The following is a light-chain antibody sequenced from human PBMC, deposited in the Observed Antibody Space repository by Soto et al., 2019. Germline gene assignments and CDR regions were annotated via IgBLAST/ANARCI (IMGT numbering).Light chain of an antibody. V-gene: IGKV1-5*03. CDR2: KAS. Sequence: DIQMTPSASTLSASVGGIVLGSRRISQSISSWLAWYQQKPGKAPKLLIYKASSLESGVPSRFSGSGSGTELTLTISSLQPDDFATYYCQEYNSYSPRSFGGGTKVDIK. CDR1: QSISSW. J-gene: IGKJ4*01. CDR3: QEYNSYSPRS.